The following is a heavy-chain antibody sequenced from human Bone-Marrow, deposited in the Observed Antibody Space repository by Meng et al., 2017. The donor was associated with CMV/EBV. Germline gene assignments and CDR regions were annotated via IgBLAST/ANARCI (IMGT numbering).Heavy chain of an antibody. CDR2: ISGSGGST. D-gene: IGHD3-3*01. Sequence: GESLKISCAASGFTFSSYAMSWVRQAPGKGLEWVSAISGSGGSTSYADSVKGRFTISRDNSKNTLYLQMNSLRAEDTAVYYCARGSYYDFWSGYPPETVVGYFDYWGQGTLVTVSS. CDR3: ARGSYYDFWSGYPPETVVGYFDY. CDR1: GFTFSSYA. V-gene: IGHV3-23*01. J-gene: IGHJ4*02.